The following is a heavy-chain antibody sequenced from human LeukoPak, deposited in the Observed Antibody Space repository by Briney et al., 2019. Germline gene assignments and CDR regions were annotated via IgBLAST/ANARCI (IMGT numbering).Heavy chain of an antibody. CDR3: ARGGYYYDSSGYYHDAFDI. V-gene: IGHV3-53*01. D-gene: IGHD3-22*01. CDR2: IYSGGST. J-gene: IGHJ3*02. CDR1: GFTVSSNY. Sequence: GGSLRLSCAASGFTVSSNYMNWVRQAPGKGLEWVSIIYSGGSTYYADSVKGRFTISRNNSKNKVYLQMNSLRAEDTAVYYCARGGYYYDSSGYYHDAFDIWGQGTMVTVSS.